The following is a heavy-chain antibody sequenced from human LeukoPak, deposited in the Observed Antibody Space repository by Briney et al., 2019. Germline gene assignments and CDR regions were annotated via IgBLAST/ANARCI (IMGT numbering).Heavy chain of an antibody. D-gene: IGHD2-21*02. Sequence: GGSLRLSCAASGFSLSNYWMNWVRQAPGKGLEWVSSISSSSYIYYADSVKGRFTISRDNAKNSLYLQMNSLRAEDTAVYYCARDYGGNSNKVLDYWGQGTLVTVSS. J-gene: IGHJ4*02. CDR2: ISSSSYI. CDR1: GFSLSNYW. V-gene: IGHV3-21*01. CDR3: ARDYGGNSNKVLDY.